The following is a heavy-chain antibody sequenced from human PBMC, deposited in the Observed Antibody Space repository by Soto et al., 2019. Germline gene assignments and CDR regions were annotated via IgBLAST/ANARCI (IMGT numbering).Heavy chain of an antibody. D-gene: IGHD3-22*01. CDR3: ARAYYYDSSGYYLNDYYFDY. J-gene: IGHJ4*02. CDR2: IIPIFGTA. V-gene: IGHV1-69*13. Sequence: GASVKVSCKASGGTFSSYAISWVRQAPGQGLEWMGGIIPIFGTANYAQKFQGRVTITADESTSTAYMELSSLRSEDTAVYYCARAYYYDSSGYYLNDYYFDYWGQGTLVTVSS. CDR1: GGTFSSYA.